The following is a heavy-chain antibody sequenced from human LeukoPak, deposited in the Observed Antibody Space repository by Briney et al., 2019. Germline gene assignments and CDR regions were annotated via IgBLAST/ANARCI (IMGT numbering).Heavy chain of an antibody. Sequence: PSETLSLTCTVSGGSTRSYYWSWIRQPPGRGLEWIGYIYYSGSTNYNPSLKSRVTISLDTSKNQFSLKLSSVTAADTAVYYCARHQSISILGVVTHFDYWGQGTLVTVSS. CDR2: IYYSGST. CDR1: GGSTRSYY. V-gene: IGHV4-59*08. CDR3: ARHQSISILGVVTHFDY. D-gene: IGHD3-3*01. J-gene: IGHJ4*02.